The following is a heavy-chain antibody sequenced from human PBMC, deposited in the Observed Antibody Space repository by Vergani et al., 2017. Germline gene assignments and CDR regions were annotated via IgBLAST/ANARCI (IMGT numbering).Heavy chain of an antibody. CDR3: ARGYCSSAGCYPPRY. J-gene: IGHJ4*02. CDR2: IYTSGST. CDR1: GGPISSGSYY. D-gene: IGHD2-2*01. Sequence: QVQLQESGPGLVKPSQTLSLTCTVSGGPISSGSYYWSWIRQPAGKGLEWIGRIYTSGSTNYNPSLKSRVTISVDTSKNQFSLKLSSVTAADTAVYYCARGYCSSAGCYPPRYWGQGTLVTVSS. V-gene: IGHV4-61*02.